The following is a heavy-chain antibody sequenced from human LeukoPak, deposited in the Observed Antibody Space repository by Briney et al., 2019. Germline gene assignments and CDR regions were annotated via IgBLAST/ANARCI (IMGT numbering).Heavy chain of an antibody. Sequence: GGSLRLSCAASGFTFTSYAMSWVRQAPGKGLEWVAVTSYDGSNKYYADSVKGRFTISRDNSKNTLYLQMNSLRAEDTAVYYCAKDGDSSWYGGCYYYGMDVWGQGTTVTVSS. V-gene: IGHV3-30*18. CDR1: GFTFTSYA. CDR2: TSYDGSNK. D-gene: IGHD6-13*01. J-gene: IGHJ6*02. CDR3: AKDGDSSWYGGCYYYGMDV.